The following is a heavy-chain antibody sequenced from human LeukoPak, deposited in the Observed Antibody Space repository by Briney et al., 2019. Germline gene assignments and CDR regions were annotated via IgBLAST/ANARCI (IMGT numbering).Heavy chain of an antibody. CDR3: GKDKSSYGRFYMDV. V-gene: IGHV3-20*04. Sequence: GGSLRLSCEVSGFTFDDYAMSWVRQAPGKGLEWVSGINWNGGSTGYADSVKGRFTISRDNAKNSLYLQMNSLRAEATALYYCGKDKSSYGRFYMDVWGKGTTVTISS. CDR2: INWNGGST. CDR1: GFTFDDYA. D-gene: IGHD5-18*01. J-gene: IGHJ6*03.